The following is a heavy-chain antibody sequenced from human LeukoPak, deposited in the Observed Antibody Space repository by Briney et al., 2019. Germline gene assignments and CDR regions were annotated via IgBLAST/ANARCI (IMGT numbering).Heavy chain of an antibody. CDR2: IVPSHSYT. J-gene: IGHJ4*02. CDR3: ARRHYYDSSGYYPLTY. V-gene: IGHV5-10-1*01. D-gene: IGHD3-22*01. Sequence: GESLLISCKGSGYSFTSYWISWVRQMPGKGLEWMVRIVPSHSYTNYSPSFQGHVTIAADKSISTAYLQWSSLKASDTAMYYCARRHYYDSSGYYPLTYWGQGTLVTVSS. CDR1: GYSFTSYW.